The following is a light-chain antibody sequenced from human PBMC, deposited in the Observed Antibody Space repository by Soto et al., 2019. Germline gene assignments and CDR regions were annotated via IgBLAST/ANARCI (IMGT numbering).Light chain of an antibody. V-gene: IGKV3D-15*01. CDR1: QSINSD. CDR2: GAS. Sequence: EIVMTQSPATLSVSPGETTRLSCRASQSINSDIAWYQQKVGQTPRLLIHGASTRATGIAARFSGSGSGTEFTLTISSLQSEDFAVYYCQQYHNWPPLTFGGGTKVDIK. CDR3: QQYHNWPPLT. J-gene: IGKJ4*01.